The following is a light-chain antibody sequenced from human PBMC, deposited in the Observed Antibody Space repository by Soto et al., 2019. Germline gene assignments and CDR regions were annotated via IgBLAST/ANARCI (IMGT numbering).Light chain of an antibody. Sequence: QSVLTQPPSASGSPGQSVAISCTGTSSDVGGNNYVSRYQQHPGKAPKLMVYEVTKRPSGVPDRFSGSKSGNTASLTVSGLQAEDEADYYCSSYAGSNNVIFGGGTQLT. J-gene: IGLJ2*01. CDR3: SSYAGSNNVI. V-gene: IGLV2-8*01. CDR2: EVT. CDR1: SSDVGGNNY.